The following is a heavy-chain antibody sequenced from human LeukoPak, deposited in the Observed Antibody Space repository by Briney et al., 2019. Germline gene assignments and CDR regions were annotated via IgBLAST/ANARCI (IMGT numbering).Heavy chain of an antibody. V-gene: IGHV1-69*05. Sequence: SVKVSCKASGGTFSSYAISWVRQAPGQGLEWMGGIIPIFGTANYAQKFQGRVTMTRDTSTSTVYMELSSLRSEDTAVYYCARSDTCDSDCFPYNWGQGTLVTVSS. CDR3: ARSDTCDSDCFPYN. CDR1: GGTFSSYA. D-gene: IGHD2-21*02. CDR2: IIPIFGTA. J-gene: IGHJ4*02.